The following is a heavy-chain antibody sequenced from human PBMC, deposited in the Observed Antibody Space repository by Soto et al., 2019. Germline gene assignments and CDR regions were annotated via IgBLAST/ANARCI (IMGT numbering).Heavy chain of an antibody. V-gene: IGHV1-18*01. J-gene: IGHJ6*02. CDR2: ISPYNGDA. CDR1: GYRFISYG. Sequence: QVQLVQSGAEVKQPGASVKVSCKASGYRFISYGITWVRQAPGQGLEWMGWISPYNGDANYAQEVLGRATMTTDTSTTTAYMELRSLRSDDTAVYFCARKPTGLPLDVCGQGTTVTVSS. D-gene: IGHD2-8*02. CDR3: ARKPTGLPLDV.